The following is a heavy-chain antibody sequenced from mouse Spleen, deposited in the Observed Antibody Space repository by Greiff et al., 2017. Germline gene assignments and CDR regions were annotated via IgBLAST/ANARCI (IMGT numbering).Heavy chain of an antibody. Sequence: VQVVESGAELARPGASVKMSCKASGYTFTSYTMHWVKRRPGQGLEWIGYINPSSGYTKYNQKFKDKATLTADKSSSTAYMQLSSLTSEDSAVYYCARWGLSSAWFAYWGQGTLVTVSA. CDR1: GYTFTSYT. J-gene: IGHJ3*01. D-gene: IGHD2-13*01. V-gene: IGHV1-4*01. CDR2: INPSSGYT. CDR3: ARWGLSSAWFAY.